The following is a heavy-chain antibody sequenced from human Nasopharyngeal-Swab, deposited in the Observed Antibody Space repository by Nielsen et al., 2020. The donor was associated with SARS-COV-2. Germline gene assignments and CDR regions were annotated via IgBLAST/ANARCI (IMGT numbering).Heavy chain of an antibody. CDR3: ARLFGVVAAATDVLYFDY. J-gene: IGHJ4*02. CDR2: ISAYNGNT. Sequence: ASVKVSCKASGYTFTSYGISWVRQAPGQGLEWMGWISAYNGNTNYAQKLQGRVTMTTDTSTSTAYMELRSLRSDDTAVYYCARLFGVVAAATDVLYFDYWGQGTLVTVSS. V-gene: IGHV1-18*01. D-gene: IGHD2-15*01. CDR1: GYTFTSYG.